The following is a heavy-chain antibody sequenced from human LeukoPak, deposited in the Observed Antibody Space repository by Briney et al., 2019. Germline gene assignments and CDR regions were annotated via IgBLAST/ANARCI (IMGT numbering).Heavy chain of an antibody. CDR3: ARRSGSAQLARFDY. D-gene: IGHD1-26*01. V-gene: IGHV4-59*08. Sequence: PSETLSLTCTVSGGSISSDYWSWIRQPPGKGLEWIGYIYYGGSANYNPSLKSRVTISVDTSKNQFSLKLSSVTAADTAVYYCARRSGSAQLARFDYWGQGTLVTVSS. CDR2: IYYGGSA. J-gene: IGHJ4*02. CDR1: GGSISSDY.